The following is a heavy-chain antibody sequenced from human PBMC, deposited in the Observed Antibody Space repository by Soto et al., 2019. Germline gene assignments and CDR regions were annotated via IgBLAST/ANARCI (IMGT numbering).Heavy chain of an antibody. Sequence: ASVKVSCKASGGTFSSYAISWVRQAPGQGLEWMGGIIPIFGTANYAQKFQGRVTITADESTSTAYMELSSLRSEDTAVYYCVGGGGYNPAGLVDYWGQGTLVTVSS. CDR1: GGTFSSYA. J-gene: IGHJ4*02. V-gene: IGHV1-69*13. D-gene: IGHD5-12*01. CDR3: VGGGGYNPAGLVDY. CDR2: IIPIFGTA.